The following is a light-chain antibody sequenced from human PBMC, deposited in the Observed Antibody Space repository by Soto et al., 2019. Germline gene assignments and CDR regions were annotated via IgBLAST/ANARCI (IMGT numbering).Light chain of an antibody. J-gene: IGKJ1*01. V-gene: IGKV3-11*01. CDR2: GAS. CDR3: QQRSNWPPWT. Sequence: EIVMTQSPATLSVSPGERATLSCRASQSVSSNLAWYQQKPGQAPRLLIYGASTRATGIPARFSGSGSGTDFTLTISCLEPEDFAVYYCQQRSNWPPWTFGQGTKVDIK. CDR1: QSVSSN.